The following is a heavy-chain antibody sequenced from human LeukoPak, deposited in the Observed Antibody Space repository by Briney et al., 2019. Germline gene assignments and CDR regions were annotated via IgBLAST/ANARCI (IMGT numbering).Heavy chain of an antibody. CDR2: ISYDGSNK. J-gene: IGHJ4*02. CDR1: EFIFSSYA. D-gene: IGHD2-21*02. CDR3: ARTIVVVTGPWDY. Sequence: GSLRLSCAASEFIFSSYAMHWVRQAPGKGLEWVAVISYDGSNKEYADSVKGRFTISRDNSKNTLYLQMNSLRAEGTAVYYCARTIVVVTGPWDYWGQGTLVTVSS. V-gene: IGHV3-30*04.